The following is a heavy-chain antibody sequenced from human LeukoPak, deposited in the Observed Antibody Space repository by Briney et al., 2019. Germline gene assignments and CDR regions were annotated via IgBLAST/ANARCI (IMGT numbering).Heavy chain of an antibody. Sequence: SETLSLTCAVSGGSISSGGYSWSWIRQPPGKGLEWIGYIYHSGSTYYNPSLKSRVTISVDRSKNQFSLKLSSVTAADTAVYYCARVGGRYSYASDYWGQGTLVTVSS. CDR3: ARVGGRYSYASDY. J-gene: IGHJ4*02. CDR2: IYHSGST. D-gene: IGHD5-18*01. CDR1: GGSISSGGYS. V-gene: IGHV4-30-2*01.